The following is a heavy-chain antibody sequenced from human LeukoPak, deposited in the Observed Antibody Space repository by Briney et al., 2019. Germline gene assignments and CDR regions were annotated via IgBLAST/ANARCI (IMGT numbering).Heavy chain of an antibody. Sequence: GGSLRLSCAASGFTFSRHWMHWVRQAPGKGLVWVSRINSDGSSTSYADSVKGRFTISTDNARNVLYLQMNSLRAEDTAVYYCAREYGSGSYDYWGQGTLVTVSS. D-gene: IGHD3-10*01. V-gene: IGHV3-74*01. CDR1: GFTFSRHW. CDR2: INSDGSST. CDR3: AREYGSGSYDY. J-gene: IGHJ4*02.